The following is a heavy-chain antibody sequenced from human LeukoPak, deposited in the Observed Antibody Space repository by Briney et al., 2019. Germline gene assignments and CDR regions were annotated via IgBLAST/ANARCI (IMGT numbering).Heavy chain of an antibody. CDR2: ISSSGSTT. Sequence: PGGSLRLSCAASGFTFSNYEMNWVRQAPGKGLEWVSYISSSGSTTYYADSVKGRFTISRDNAKNSLYLQMNSLKAEDTAVYYCARGYCSGGSCYFDYWDQGTLVTVSS. CDR3: ARGYCSGGSCYFDY. V-gene: IGHV3-48*03. J-gene: IGHJ4*02. CDR1: GFTFSNYE. D-gene: IGHD2-15*01.